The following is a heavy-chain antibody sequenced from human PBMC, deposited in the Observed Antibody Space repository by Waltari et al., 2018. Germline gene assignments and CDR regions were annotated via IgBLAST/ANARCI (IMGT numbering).Heavy chain of an antibody. V-gene: IGHV3-9*01. J-gene: IGHJ3*02. CDR2: INWNSGSI. CDR3: VKKNDEVYDRNGLVYDAFDM. D-gene: IGHD3-22*01. Sequence: EVQLVESGGGLVQPGRSLRLSCAASGFTFDDYAIDWVRQVPGKGLEWVSGINWNSGSIGYGDSVKGRFIISRDNARNFLYLQMNSLTTEDTALYYCVKKNDEVYDRNGLVYDAFDMWGQGTMVTVSS. CDR1: GFTFDDYA.